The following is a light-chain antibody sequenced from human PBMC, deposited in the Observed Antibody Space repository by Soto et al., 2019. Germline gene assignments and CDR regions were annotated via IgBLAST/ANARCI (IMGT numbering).Light chain of an antibody. CDR1: QGIGDT. CDR2: GAS. J-gene: IGKJ5*01. CDR3: QQYNDWPPIT. Sequence: EIVMTQSPATLSVSPGEGVTLSCRASQGIGDTLAWYQHKPGQAPRLLIYGASTRATGVPPRFSGSGSGTDFSLTITSLQSEDFAVYYCQQYNDWPPITFGQGTRLEIK. V-gene: IGKV3-15*01.